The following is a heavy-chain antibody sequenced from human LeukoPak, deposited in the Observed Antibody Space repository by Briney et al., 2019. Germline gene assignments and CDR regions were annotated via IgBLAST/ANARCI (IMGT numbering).Heavy chain of an antibody. Sequence: GGSLRLSCAASGFTFNSYSMNWVRQAPGKGLEWVSSISSSSSYIYYADSVKGRFTISRDNAKNSLYLQMNSLRAEDTAVYYCATPYDSSGYYDPAGYWGQGTRFTVSS. V-gene: IGHV3-21*01. J-gene: IGHJ4*02. CDR2: ISSSSSYI. D-gene: IGHD3-22*01. CDR3: ATPYDSSGYYDPAGY. CDR1: GFTFNSYS.